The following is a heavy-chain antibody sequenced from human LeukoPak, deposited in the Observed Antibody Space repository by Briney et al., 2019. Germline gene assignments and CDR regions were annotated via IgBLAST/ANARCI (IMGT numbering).Heavy chain of an antibody. J-gene: IGHJ3*02. CDR3: AKSSREWELLDAFDI. V-gene: IGHV3-23*01. Sequence: GGSLRLSCVVSGFTFSKYGMGWVRQGPGKGLEWVLGISGSGVSTDYADSVKGRFTISRDNAKNTLYLQMNSLSTEDTAVYYCAKSSREWELLDAFDIWGQGTMVTVSS. D-gene: IGHD1-26*01. CDR2: ISGSGVST. CDR1: GFTFSKYG.